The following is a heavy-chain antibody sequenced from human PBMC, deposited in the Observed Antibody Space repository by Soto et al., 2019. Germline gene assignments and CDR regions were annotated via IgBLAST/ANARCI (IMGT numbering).Heavy chain of an antibody. V-gene: IGHV1-69*01. CDR3: ARDRPSIVVVPAAIVDYDGMDV. CDR2: IIPIFGTA. D-gene: IGHD2-2*02. J-gene: IGHJ6*02. CDR1: GGTFSSYA. Sequence: QVQLVQSGAEVKKPGSSVKVSCKASGGTFSSYAISWVRQAPGQGLEWMGGIIPIFGTANYAQKFQGRVTITADESTSTAYMELSSLRSEDTAVYYCARDRPSIVVVPAAIVDYDGMDVWGQGTTVTVSS.